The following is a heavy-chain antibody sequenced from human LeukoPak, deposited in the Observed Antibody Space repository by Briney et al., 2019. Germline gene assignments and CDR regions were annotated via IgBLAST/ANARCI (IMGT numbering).Heavy chain of an antibody. J-gene: IGHJ4*02. CDR3: AKGFFPKLKLGGPFDY. V-gene: IGHV3-23*01. D-gene: IGHD1-7*01. CDR1: GFTFSSYA. CDR2: ISGSGGST. Sequence: GGSLRLSCAASGFTFSSYAMSWVRQAPGKGLEWVSAISGSGGSTYYADSVKGRFTISRDNSKNTLYLQMNSLRAEDTAVYYCAKGFFPKLKLGGPFDYWGQGTLVTVSS.